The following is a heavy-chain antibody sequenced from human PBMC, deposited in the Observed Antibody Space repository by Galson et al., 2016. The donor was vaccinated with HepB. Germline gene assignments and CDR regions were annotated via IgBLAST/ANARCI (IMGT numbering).Heavy chain of an antibody. V-gene: IGHV1-3*01. J-gene: IGHJ5*02. CDR1: GYTFTTYA. CDR2: INAGNGNT. Sequence: SVKVSCKASGYTFTTYAMHWVRQVPGQPLEWMGLINAGNGNTKSSPTFQGRVTITRDTSASTAYMELTSLTAEDTAVYYCARGIAVEPSANWFDPWGQGSLVTVSS. CDR3: ARGIAVEPSANWFDP. D-gene: IGHD2-2*01.